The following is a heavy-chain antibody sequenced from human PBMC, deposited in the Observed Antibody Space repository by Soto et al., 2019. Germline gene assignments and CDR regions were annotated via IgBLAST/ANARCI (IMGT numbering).Heavy chain of an antibody. CDR1: GFTFSNYA. CDR2: TSYNGNNE. D-gene: IGHD1-1*01. J-gene: IGHJ4*02. CDR3: AKDKGVFNWATSYFDY. V-gene: IGHV3-30*18. Sequence: GGSLRLSCAASGFTFSNYAMHWVRQAPGKGLEWVALTSYNGNNEYYTDSVKGRFTISRDNSKNTLFLQMNSPRPEDTAVYYCAKDKGVFNWATSYFDYWGQGALVTVS.